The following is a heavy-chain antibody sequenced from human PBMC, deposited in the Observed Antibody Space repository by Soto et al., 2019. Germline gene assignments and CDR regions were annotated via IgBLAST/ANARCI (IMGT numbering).Heavy chain of an antibody. CDR1: GGSISSYY. CDR2: IYYSGST. J-gene: IGHJ4*02. V-gene: IGHV4-59*01. CDR3: ARGPPYYYDSSGYYGFDY. Sequence: SETLSLTCTVSGGSISSYYWSWIRQPPGKGLEWIGYIYYSGSTNYNPSLKSRVTISVDTPKNQFSLKLSSVTAADTAVYYCARGPPYYYDSSGYYGFDYWGQGTLVTVSS. D-gene: IGHD3-22*01.